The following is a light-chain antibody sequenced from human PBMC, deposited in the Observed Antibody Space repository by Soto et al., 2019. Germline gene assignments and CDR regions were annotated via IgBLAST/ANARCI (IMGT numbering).Light chain of an antibody. J-gene: IGLJ2*01. Sequence: QSVLTQTPSASGTPGQRVTISCSASNSNMGRNYVYWYQQVPGTAPKLLMYRNDVRPSGVPDRITGSKSGTSASLAISGLRSEDEADYYCAVWDSSLNGVAFGGGTKVTVL. CDR2: RND. CDR1: NSNMGRNY. CDR3: AVWDSSLNGVA. V-gene: IGLV1-47*01.